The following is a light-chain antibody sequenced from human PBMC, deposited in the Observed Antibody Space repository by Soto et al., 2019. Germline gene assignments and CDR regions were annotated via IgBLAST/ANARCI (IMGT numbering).Light chain of an antibody. Sequence: DIQMTQSRSTLSGSVGDRVTITCRASQTISSWLAWYQQKPGKAPKLLIYKASTLKSGVPSRFSGSGSGTELTLTISSLQPDDFATYYCQHYNSYSEAFGQGTKVELK. J-gene: IGKJ1*01. CDR1: QTISSW. V-gene: IGKV1-5*03. CDR2: KAS. CDR3: QHYNSYSEA.